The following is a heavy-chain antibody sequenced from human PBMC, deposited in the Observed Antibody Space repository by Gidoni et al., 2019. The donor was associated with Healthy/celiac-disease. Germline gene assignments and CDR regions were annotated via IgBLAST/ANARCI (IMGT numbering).Heavy chain of an antibody. CDR3: ASMNEYYDFWSGYSGNNWFDP. V-gene: IGHV3-23*01. J-gene: IGHJ5*02. CDR1: GFTFSSYA. D-gene: IGHD3-3*01. CDR2: ISGSGGST. Sequence: EVQLLESGGGLVQPGGSLRLSCAASGFTFSSYAMSWVRQAPGKGREWVSAISGSGGSTYYADSVKGRFTISRDNSKNTLYLQMNSLRAEDTAVYYCASMNEYYDFWSGYSGNNWFDPWGQGTLVTVSS.